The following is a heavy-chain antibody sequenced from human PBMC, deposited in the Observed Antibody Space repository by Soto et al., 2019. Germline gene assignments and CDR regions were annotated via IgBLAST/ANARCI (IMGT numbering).Heavy chain of an antibody. D-gene: IGHD6-6*01. V-gene: IGHV4-4*02. Sequence: SETLSLTCAFSGVSIISSNWWSWVRQPPGKGLEWIGEIYHSGSTNYNPSLKSRVTISVDKSKNQFSLKLSSVTAADTAVYYCARARLLAPHLSSSSPYYYYGMDVWGQGTTVTVSS. J-gene: IGHJ6*02. CDR1: GVSIISSNW. CDR2: IYHSGST. CDR3: ARARLLAPHLSSSSPYYYYGMDV.